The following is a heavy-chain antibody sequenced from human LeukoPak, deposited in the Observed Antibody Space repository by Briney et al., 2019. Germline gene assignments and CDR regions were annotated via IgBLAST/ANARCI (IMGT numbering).Heavy chain of an antibody. Sequence: WGCLRRSSGASGFVFEDYDMHWGRPAPGTGVEWVAFIRSDGYHTYYTDSVKGRFIITRDNFKNTLYLQMNSLRLEDMAVYYCAKPSGSGVDYWGRGTRVTVSS. D-gene: IGHD1-26*01. V-gene: IGHV3-30*02. J-gene: IGHJ4*02. CDR3: AKPSGSGVDY. CDR1: GFVFEDYD. CDR2: IRSDGYHT.